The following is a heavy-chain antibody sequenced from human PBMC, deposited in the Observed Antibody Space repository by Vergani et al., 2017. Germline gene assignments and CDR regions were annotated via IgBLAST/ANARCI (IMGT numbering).Heavy chain of an antibody. J-gene: IGHJ5*02. V-gene: IGHV1-46*01. CDR1: GYTFTSYY. CDR3: ARGCGSTSCYKRGEDWFDP. Sequence: QVQLVQSGAEVKKPGASVKVSCQASGYTFTSYYIHWVRQAPGQWLEWMGIINPSGGSTNYAQKFQGRVTMTRDTSTSTVFMELSSLRSEDTAVYYCARGCGSTSCYKRGEDWFDPWGQGTLVTVSS. D-gene: IGHD2-2*02. CDR2: INPSGGST.